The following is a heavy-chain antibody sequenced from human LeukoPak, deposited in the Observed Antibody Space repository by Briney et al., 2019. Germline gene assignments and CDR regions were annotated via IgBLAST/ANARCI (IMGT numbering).Heavy chain of an antibody. J-gene: IGHJ6*02. D-gene: IGHD5-18*01. Sequence: ASVKVSCKASGYTFTSYYMHWERQAPGQGLDWMGIINPIGARTTYAQKFRGRLTMTRDTSPSTVYMELSSLRSEDTAVYYCARETALVTNYYSYYGMDVWGQGTTVTVSS. CDR3: ARETALVTNYYSYYGMDV. V-gene: IGHV1-46*01. CDR2: INPIGART. CDR1: GYTFTSYY.